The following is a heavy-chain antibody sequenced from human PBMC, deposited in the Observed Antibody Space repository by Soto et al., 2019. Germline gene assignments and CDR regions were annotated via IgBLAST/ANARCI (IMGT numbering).Heavy chain of an antibody. D-gene: IGHD1-26*01. Sequence: GGCVRLSCAASGVTFSSYAMSWVRQAPGKGLEGVSAMSGSGGSTYYADSVKGRFTSSRDNSKNTLYLQMNSLRAEDTAVYYCAKLNLALVGATTGGVYWGQGTLVTVSS. V-gene: IGHV3-23*01. CDR2: MSGSGGST. CDR3: AKLNLALVGATTGGVY. J-gene: IGHJ4*02. CDR1: GVTFSSYA.